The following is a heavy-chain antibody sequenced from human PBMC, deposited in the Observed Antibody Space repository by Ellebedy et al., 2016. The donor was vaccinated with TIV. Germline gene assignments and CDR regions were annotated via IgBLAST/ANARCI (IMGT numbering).Heavy chain of an antibody. Sequence: ASVKVSXXASGYTFTSYYMHWVRQAPGQGLEWMGIINPNGGGTTYAQKFQGRVTMTTDTSTSTVYMELSSLRSDDTAVYYCAREVYGSSGYEDYWGQGTLVTVSS. CDR1: GYTFTSYY. CDR2: INPNGGGT. D-gene: IGHD3-22*01. CDR3: AREVYGSSGYEDY. J-gene: IGHJ4*02. V-gene: IGHV1-46*01.